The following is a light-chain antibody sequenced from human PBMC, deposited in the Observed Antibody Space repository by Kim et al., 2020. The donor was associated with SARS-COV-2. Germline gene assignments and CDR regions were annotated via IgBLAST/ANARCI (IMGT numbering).Light chain of an antibody. J-gene: IGKJ1*01. V-gene: IGKV4-1*01. Sequence: ATIKGKSSQTVLCSSDNKNFLAWYQQKPGQCPRLLINWASTRDSGVPDRFSGSGSGTDFTLTISSLQAEDVAVYYCQQYCSNPRTFGQGTKVDIK. CDR3: QQYCSNPRT. CDR2: WAS. CDR1: QTVLCSSDNKNF.